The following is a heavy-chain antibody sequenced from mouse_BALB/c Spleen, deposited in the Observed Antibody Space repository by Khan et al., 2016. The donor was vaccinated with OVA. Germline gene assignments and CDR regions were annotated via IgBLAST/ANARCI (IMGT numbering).Heavy chain of an antibody. CDR3: DRTARIKY. Sequence: EVQLVETGPGLVKPSQSLSLTCTVTGYSITSGYGWNWIRQFPGNKLEWMGYISSSGSTNYNPSLKSRISITRDTSKNPFFLQLNSVTTEDTATYYCDRTARIKYWGQGTTLTVSS. CDR2: ISSSGST. CDR1: GYSITSGYG. J-gene: IGHJ2*01. D-gene: IGHD1-2*01. V-gene: IGHV3-2*02.